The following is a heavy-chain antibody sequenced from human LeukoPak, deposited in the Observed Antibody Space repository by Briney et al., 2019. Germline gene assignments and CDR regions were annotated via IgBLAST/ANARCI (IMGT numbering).Heavy chain of an antibody. D-gene: IGHD3-22*01. Sequence: GGSLRLSCAASGFTFSSYGMHWVRQAPGKGLEWVAFIRYDGSNKYYADSVKGRFTISRDNSKNTLYMQMNSLRAEDTAVYYCAKDIGRSSGPTDYWGQGTLVTVSS. J-gene: IGHJ4*02. V-gene: IGHV3-30*02. CDR2: IRYDGSNK. CDR1: GFTFSSYG. CDR3: AKDIGRSSGPTDY.